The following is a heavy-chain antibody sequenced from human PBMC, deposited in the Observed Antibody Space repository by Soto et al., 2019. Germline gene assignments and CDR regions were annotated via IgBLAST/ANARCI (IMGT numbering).Heavy chain of an antibody. D-gene: IGHD4-17*01. J-gene: IGHJ3*02. CDR2: IYKTGTT. CDR1: GGSISSGDYY. CDR3: ARGDYRDSYGFDM. V-gene: IGHV4-30-4*01. Sequence: PSETLSLTCTVSGGSISSGDYYWRWIRQPPGKCLEWIGYIYKTGTTYYNSFLGSRVTISVETSRNQFSLRLTSVTAADTAVYFCARGDYRDSYGFDMWGRGTMVTV.